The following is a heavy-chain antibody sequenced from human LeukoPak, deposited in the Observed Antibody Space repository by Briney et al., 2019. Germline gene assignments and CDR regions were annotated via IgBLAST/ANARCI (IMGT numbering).Heavy chain of an antibody. Sequence: PGGSLRLSCAASGFTFSDYGIHWVRQAPGKGLEGVAFIRYDGSNKYYADSVKGRFTISRDNSKNTVYMQMNSLRADDKAVYYCAKEGTASKPSDLDYWGQGTLVTVSS. V-gene: IGHV3-30*02. J-gene: IGHJ4*02. D-gene: IGHD1/OR15-1a*01. CDR2: IRYDGSNK. CDR3: AKEGTASKPSDLDY. CDR1: GFTFSDYG.